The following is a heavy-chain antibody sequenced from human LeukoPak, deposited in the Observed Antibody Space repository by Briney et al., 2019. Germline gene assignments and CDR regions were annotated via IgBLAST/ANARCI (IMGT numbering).Heavy chain of an antibody. D-gene: IGHD3-22*01. CDR1: GFTFSSYG. V-gene: IGHV3-15*01. J-gene: IGHJ4*02. CDR2: TRSKTDGGTT. Sequence: GGSLRLSCAASGFTFSSYGMHWVRQAPGKGLEWVGLTRSKTDGGTTDYAAPVRGRFTISRDDIQNTMYLQMNSLKTEDTAVYYCRLVVTPQGLDSWGQGTLVTVSS. CDR3: RLVVTPQGLDS.